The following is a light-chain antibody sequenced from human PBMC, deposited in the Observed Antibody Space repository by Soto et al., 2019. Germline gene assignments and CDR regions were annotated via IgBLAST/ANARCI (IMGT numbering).Light chain of an antibody. CDR2: SNN. Sequence: QSVLTQPPSASGSPGQRVTISCSGSSSNIGSNTVNWYQQLPGTAPKLLIYSNNQRPSGVPDRFSGSKSGTSASLAISGLHSEDEADYSCAAWDDSLAVVFGGGTKVTVL. CDR3: AAWDDSLAVV. CDR1: SSNIGSNT. V-gene: IGLV1-44*01. J-gene: IGLJ2*01.